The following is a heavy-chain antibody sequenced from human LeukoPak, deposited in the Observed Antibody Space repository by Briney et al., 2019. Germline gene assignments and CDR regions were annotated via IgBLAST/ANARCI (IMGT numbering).Heavy chain of an antibody. CDR1: GFTFSDYY. D-gene: IGHD4-11*01. J-gene: IGHJ4*02. CDR2: ISSSGSTI. V-gene: IGHV3-11*01. Sequence: GGSLRLSCAASGFTFSDYYTSWIRQAPGKGLEWVSYISSSGSTIYYADSVKGRFTISRDNAKNSLYLQMNSLRAEDTAVYYCARGARNDYSNYERDSWSYFDYWGQGTLVTVSS. CDR3: ARGARNDYSNYERDSWSYFDY.